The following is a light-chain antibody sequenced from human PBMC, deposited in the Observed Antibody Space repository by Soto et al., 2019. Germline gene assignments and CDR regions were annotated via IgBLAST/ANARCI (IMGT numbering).Light chain of an antibody. CDR1: QRVSSSY. CDR2: GAS. CDR3: QQRSNWPS. Sequence: EIVLTQSPGTLSLSPGERATLSCRASQRVSSSYLAWYQQKPGQAPRLLIHGASSRATGIPDRFSGSGSGTDFTLTISRLEPEDFAVYYCQQRSNWPSFGQGTRLEIK. V-gene: IGKV3D-20*02. J-gene: IGKJ5*01.